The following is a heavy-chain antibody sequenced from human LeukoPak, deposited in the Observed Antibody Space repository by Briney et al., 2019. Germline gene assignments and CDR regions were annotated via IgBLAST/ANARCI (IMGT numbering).Heavy chain of an antibody. CDR1: GFTVSSNY. D-gene: IGHD5-18*01. CDR3: ARDLSGIAGYTYGRGIDY. CDR2: IYSGGST. Sequence: GGSLRLSCAASGFTVSSNYMSWVRQAPGKGLEWVSIIYSGGSTFYADSVKGRFTISRDNAKTSLYLQMNSLRAEDTAVYYCARDLSGIAGYTYGRGIDYWGQGTLVTVSS. J-gene: IGHJ4*02. V-gene: IGHV3-53*01.